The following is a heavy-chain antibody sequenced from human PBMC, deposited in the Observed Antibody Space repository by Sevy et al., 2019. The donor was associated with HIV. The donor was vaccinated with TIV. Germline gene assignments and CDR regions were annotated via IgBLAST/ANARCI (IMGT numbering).Heavy chain of an antibody. J-gene: IGHJ3*02. D-gene: IGHD3-22*01. Sequence: GGSLRLSCAASGFTFSSYAMSWVRQAPGKGLEWVSAISGSGGSTYYADSVKGRFTISRDNSKNTLYLQMNSLRAEDTAVYDCAKEYTYYYDTLDAFDIWGQGTMVTVSS. V-gene: IGHV3-23*01. CDR3: AKEYTYYYDTLDAFDI. CDR2: ISGSGGST. CDR1: GFTFSSYA.